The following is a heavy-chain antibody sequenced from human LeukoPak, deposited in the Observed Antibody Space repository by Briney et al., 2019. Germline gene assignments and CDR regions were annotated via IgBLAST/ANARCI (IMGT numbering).Heavy chain of an antibody. J-gene: IGHJ6*03. CDR3: GRGRSYYYYMDV. CDR1: GFTFSSYS. Sequence: GGSLRLSCAASGFTFSSYSLNWVRQAPGKGLDWVSYISSSSSTIYYADSVKGRFTISRDNAKNSLYLQMNSLRAEDTAVYYCGRGRSYYYYMDVWGKGTTVTVSS. CDR2: ISSSSSTI. V-gene: IGHV3-48*01.